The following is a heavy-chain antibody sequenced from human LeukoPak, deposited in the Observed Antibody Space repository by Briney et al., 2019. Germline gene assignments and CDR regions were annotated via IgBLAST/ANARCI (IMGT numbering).Heavy chain of an antibody. V-gene: IGHV3-23*01. Sequence: GGSLRLSCAASGFTFISYAMSWVRQAPGKGLEWVSVINGGGGSTYYADSVKGRFTISRDKSKNTLYLQMNSLRAEDTAVYYCAKDETDYYDNSGGAFDVWGQGTMVTVSS. CDR3: AKDETDYYDNSGGAFDV. D-gene: IGHD3-22*01. J-gene: IGHJ3*01. CDR1: GFTFISYA. CDR2: INGGGGST.